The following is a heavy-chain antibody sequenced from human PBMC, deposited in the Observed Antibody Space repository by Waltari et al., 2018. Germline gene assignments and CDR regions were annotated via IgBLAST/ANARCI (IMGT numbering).Heavy chain of an antibody. V-gene: IGHV1-2*02. CDR1: GYTFTGYY. D-gene: IGHD1-26*01. CDR3: FLARSYSGSYLDP. J-gene: IGHJ5*02. CDR2: INPNRGGT. Sequence: QVQLVQSGAEVKKPGASVKVSCKASGYTFTGYYMHWVRQAPGQGLEWMGWINPNRGGTNHAQKFKGRVTMTRDTSISTAYMERSRLRSDDTAVYDCFLARSYSGSYLDPWGQGTLVTVSS.